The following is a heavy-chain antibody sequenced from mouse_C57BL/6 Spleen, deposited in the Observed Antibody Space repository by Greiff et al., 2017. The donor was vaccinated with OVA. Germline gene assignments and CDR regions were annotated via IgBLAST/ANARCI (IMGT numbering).Heavy chain of an antibody. V-gene: IGHV1-81*01. Sequence: QVQLQQSGAELARPGASVKLSCKASGYTFTSYGISWVKQRTGQGLEWIGKIYPRSGNTYYNEKFKGKATLTADKSSSTAYMELRSLTSEDSAVYFGARSETGVATKGFAYWGQGTLVTVSA. CDR1: GYTFTSYG. CDR3: ARSETGVATKGFAY. J-gene: IGHJ3*01. CDR2: IYPRSGNT. D-gene: IGHD1-1*01.